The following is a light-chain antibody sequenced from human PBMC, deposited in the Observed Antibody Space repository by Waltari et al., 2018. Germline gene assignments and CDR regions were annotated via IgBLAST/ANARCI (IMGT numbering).Light chain of an antibody. CDR2: RND. Sequence: QSVLPQPPSASGTPGQRVTLSCSGSSSPIGSNYLYWYQHLPGTAPKLLIYRNDQRPSGVPDRFSGSKSGTSASLAISELRSEDEADYYCVAWDDSLSATVFGGGTKLTVL. J-gene: IGLJ3*02. CDR3: VAWDDSLSATV. CDR1: SSPIGSNY. V-gene: IGLV1-47*01.